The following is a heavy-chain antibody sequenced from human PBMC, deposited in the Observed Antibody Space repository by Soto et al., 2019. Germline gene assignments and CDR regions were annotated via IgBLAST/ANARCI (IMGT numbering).Heavy chain of an antibody. D-gene: IGHD2-2*01. Sequence: SVKGACKAAGGTISSYAISWVRQDPGQGLEWMGGIIPIFGTANYAQKFQGRVTITADESTSTAYMELSSLRSEDTAVYYCARDRIVVVPAARYNWFDPWGQGTLVTVSS. V-gene: IGHV1-69*13. CDR2: IIPIFGTA. CDR1: GGTISSYA. CDR3: ARDRIVVVPAARYNWFDP. J-gene: IGHJ5*02.